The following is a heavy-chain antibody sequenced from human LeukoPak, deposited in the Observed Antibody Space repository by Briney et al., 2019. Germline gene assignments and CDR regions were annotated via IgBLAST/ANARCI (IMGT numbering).Heavy chain of an antibody. CDR1: GFTFSSYW. J-gene: IGHJ4*02. Sequence: GGSLRLSCAASGFTFSSYWMSWVRQAPGKGLEWVANIKQDGSEKYYVDSVKGRFTISRDDAKNSLYLQMNSLRAEDTAVYYCASPGDYYDSSGYYFFDYWGQGTLVTVSS. V-gene: IGHV3-7*01. CDR2: IKQDGSEK. CDR3: ASPGDYYDSSGYYFFDY. D-gene: IGHD3-22*01.